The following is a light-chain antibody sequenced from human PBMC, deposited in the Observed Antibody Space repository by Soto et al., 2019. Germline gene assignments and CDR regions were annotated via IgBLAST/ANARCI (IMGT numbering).Light chain of an antibody. J-gene: IGKJ2*01. V-gene: IGKV3-20*01. CDR3: QQYGSSPYT. Sequence: EIVLTQSPGTLSLSPGERATLSSRASQSVSSSYLARYQQKPGQAPRLLIYGASSRATGIPDRFSGSGSGTDFTLTISRLEPEDFAVYYCQQYGSSPYTFGQGTKLEIK. CDR2: GAS. CDR1: QSVSSSY.